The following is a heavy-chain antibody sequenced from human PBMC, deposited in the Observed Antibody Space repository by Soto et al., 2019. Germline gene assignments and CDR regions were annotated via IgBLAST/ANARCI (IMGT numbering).Heavy chain of an antibody. CDR3: ARGHSGGYGFDS. CDR2: LIPLFGTS. CDR1: GGTFSGHA. Sequence: QVQLVQSGAEVKKPGSSVKVSCEASGGTFSGHAISWVRQAPGQGPEWMGGLIPLFGTSQHAQRFQGRLTINADKSKSTAHMELASLRFEGTAIYCCARGHSGGYGFDSWGQGTLVTVSS. J-gene: IGHJ4*02. D-gene: IGHD1-26*01. V-gene: IGHV1-69*06.